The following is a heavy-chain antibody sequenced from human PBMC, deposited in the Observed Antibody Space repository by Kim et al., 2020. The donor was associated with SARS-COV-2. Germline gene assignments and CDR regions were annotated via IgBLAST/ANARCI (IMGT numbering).Heavy chain of an antibody. D-gene: IGHD6-19*01. Sequence: GGSLRLSCAASGFTFSSYGMHWVRQAPGKGLEWVAVISYDGSNKYYADSVKGRFTISRDNSKNTLYLQMNSLRAEDTAVYYCATSDQLQWLAVNYWGQGTLVTVSS. CDR1: GFTFSSYG. CDR2: ISYDGSNK. V-gene: IGHV3-30*03. CDR3: ATSDQLQWLAVNY. J-gene: IGHJ4*02.